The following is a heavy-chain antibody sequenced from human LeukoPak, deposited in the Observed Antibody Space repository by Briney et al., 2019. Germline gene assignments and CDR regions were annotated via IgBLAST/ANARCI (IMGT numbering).Heavy chain of an antibody. CDR1: GYTFTSYG. Sequence: ASAKVSCKASGYTFTSYGISWVRQAPGQGLEWMGWISAYNGNTNYAQKLQGRVTMTTDTSTSTAYMELRSLRSDDTAVYYCARWYSSGWSQYYFDYWGQGTLVTVSS. J-gene: IGHJ4*02. CDR3: ARWYSSGWSQYYFDY. V-gene: IGHV1-18*01. D-gene: IGHD6-19*01. CDR2: ISAYNGNT.